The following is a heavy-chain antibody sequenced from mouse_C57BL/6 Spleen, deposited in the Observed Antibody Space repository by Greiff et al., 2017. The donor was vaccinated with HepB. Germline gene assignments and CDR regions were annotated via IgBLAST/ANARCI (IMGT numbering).Heavy chain of an antibody. J-gene: IGHJ4*01. CDR3: ARGGLRRNYAMDY. CDR2: ISSGGSYT. V-gene: IGHV5-6*01. D-gene: IGHD2-4*01. Sequence: EVKVVESGGDLVKPGGSLKLSCAASGFTFSSYGMSWVRQTPDKRLEWVATISSGGSYTYYPDSVKGRFTISRDNAKNTLYLQMSRLKSEDTAMYYCARGGLRRNYAMDYWGQGTSVTVSS. CDR1: GFTFSSYG.